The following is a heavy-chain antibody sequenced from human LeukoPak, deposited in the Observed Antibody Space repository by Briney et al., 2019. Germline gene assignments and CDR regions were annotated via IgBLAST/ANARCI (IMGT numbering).Heavy chain of an antibody. D-gene: IGHD5-12*01. CDR3: AKVGPGYLDNYFDY. V-gene: IGHV3-23*01. Sequence: PAGSLRLSCAASGFTFSSYAMSWVRQAPGKGLEWDSAISGSGGNTYYADSVKGRFIISRDNSKNTLYLKLSSLRAEDTAVYYCAKVGPGYLDNYFDYWGQGTLVTVSS. CDR2: ISGSGGNT. J-gene: IGHJ4*02. CDR1: GFTFSSYA.